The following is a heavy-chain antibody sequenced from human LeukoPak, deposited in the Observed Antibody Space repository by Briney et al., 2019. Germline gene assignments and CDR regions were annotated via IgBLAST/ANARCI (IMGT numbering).Heavy chain of an antibody. CDR2: ISAYNGNT. D-gene: IGHD3-10*01. Sequence: ASVKLSCKASGYTFTNYGISWVRQARGQGLEWMGWISAYNGNTNYAQKLQGRVTKTADTSTSTAYMELRSLRSDDTAVYYCARGSGSYSYFDYWGQGALVTVSS. CDR3: ARGSGSYSYFDY. CDR1: GYTFTNYG. J-gene: IGHJ4*02. V-gene: IGHV1-18*01.